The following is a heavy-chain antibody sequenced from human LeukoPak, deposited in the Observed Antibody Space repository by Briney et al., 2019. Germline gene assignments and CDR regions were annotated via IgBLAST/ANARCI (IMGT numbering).Heavy chain of an antibody. CDR3: ARSQPGAVGALDY. CDR2: ISSSSYI. Sequence: GGSLRLSCAASGFTFSSYSMNWVRQAPGKGLEWVSSISSSSYIYYADSVKGRFTISRDNAKNSLYLQMNSLRAEDTAVYYCARSQPGAVGALDYWGQGTLVTVSS. CDR1: GFTFSSYS. V-gene: IGHV3-21*01. J-gene: IGHJ4*02. D-gene: IGHD4/OR15-4a*01.